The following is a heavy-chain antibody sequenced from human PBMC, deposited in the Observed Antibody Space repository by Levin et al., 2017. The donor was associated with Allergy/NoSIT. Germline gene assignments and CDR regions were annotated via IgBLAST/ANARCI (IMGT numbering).Heavy chain of an antibody. Sequence: SETLSLTCTVSGGSISSYDWSWIRQPPGKGLEWMGYIYYSGSTNYNPSPKSRVTISVETAKNQFSLKLSTVTAAGTAVCYWGRAGVNGCSGSSCYGYWRQGTLVTVSS. J-gene: IGHJ4*02. D-gene: IGHD2-15*01. V-gene: IGHV4-59*01. CDR1: GGSISSYD. CDR3: GRAGVNGCSGSSCYGY. CDR2: IYYSGST.